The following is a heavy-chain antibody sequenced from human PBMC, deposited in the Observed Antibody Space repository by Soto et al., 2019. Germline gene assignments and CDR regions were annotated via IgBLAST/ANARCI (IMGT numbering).Heavy chain of an antibody. CDR2: ISGFNGQT. Sequence: ASVKVSCKAPGNTFASHGFSWVRQAPGQGLEWMGWISGFNGQTNYALKFQGRVTLTTDTSTSTAYMGLRSLRSDDTAVYFCARVDPRGVAVVRDYWGQGTLVTVSS. V-gene: IGHV1-18*01. D-gene: IGHD3-10*01. CDR1: GNTFASHG. CDR3: ARVDPRGVAVVRDY. J-gene: IGHJ4*02.